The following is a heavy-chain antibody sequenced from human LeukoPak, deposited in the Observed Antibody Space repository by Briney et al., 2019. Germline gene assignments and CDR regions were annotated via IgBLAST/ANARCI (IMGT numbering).Heavy chain of an antibody. D-gene: IGHD3-10*01. CDR3: ARGRMVRGVDDAFDI. V-gene: IGHV4-59*01. CDR2: IYYSGST. CDR1: GGSISSYY. J-gene: IGHJ3*02. Sequence: SETLSLTCTVSGGSISSYYWSWIRQPPGKGLEWIGYIYYSGSTNYNPSLKSRVTISVDTFKNQFSLKLSSVTAADTAVYYCARGRMVRGVDDAFDIWGQGTMVTVSS.